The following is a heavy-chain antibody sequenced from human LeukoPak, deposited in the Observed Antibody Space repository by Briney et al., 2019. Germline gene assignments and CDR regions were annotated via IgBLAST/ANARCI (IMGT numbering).Heavy chain of an antibody. V-gene: IGHV3-48*04. CDR3: AGDQGANNYDEY. Sequence: PGGSLRLSCAASGFTFSSYSMNWVRQAPGKGLEWVSYISSSSSTIYYADSVKGRFTISRDNAKNSLYLQMNSQRAEDTAVYYCAGDQGANNYDEYWGQGTLVTVSS. D-gene: IGHD3-22*01. CDR1: GFTFSSYS. CDR2: ISSSSSTI. J-gene: IGHJ4*02.